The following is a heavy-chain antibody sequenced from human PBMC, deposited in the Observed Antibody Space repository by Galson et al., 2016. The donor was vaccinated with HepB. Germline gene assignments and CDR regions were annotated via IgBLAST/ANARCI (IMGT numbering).Heavy chain of an antibody. J-gene: IGHJ4*02. V-gene: IGHV5-51*03. Sequence: QSGAEVKKPGESLKISCKGSGYSFTNYWIGWVRQMPGKGLEWMGIIYPSDSDTRYSPSFQGQVTISADKSTSTAYLQWSSPKASDTARYYCARPGHDSSDFDEFWGQGTLVTVPS. CDR1: GYSFTNYW. CDR2: IYPSDSDT. CDR3: ARPGHDSSDFDEF. D-gene: IGHD3-22*01.